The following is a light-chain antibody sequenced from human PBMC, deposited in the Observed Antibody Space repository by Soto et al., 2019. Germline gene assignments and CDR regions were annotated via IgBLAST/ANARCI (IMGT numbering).Light chain of an antibody. CDR1: HDVSVS. CDR2: AAS. Sequence: EIVLTQSPDTLSLSPGEGATLSCRASHDVSVSLVWYRQRPGQPPRLLIHAASNRATGISARFSGSGSGTDFTLTIGSLEPEESALYYCQQRASWPYTSGQGTKVEIK. CDR3: QQRASWPYT. V-gene: IGKV3-11*01. J-gene: IGKJ2*01.